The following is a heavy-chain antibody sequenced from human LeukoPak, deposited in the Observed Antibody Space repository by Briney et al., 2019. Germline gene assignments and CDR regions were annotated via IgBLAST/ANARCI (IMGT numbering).Heavy chain of an antibody. CDR3: ARDPYSGSYGPYYYYYMDV. D-gene: IGHD1-26*01. CDR1: GFTFSTYN. J-gene: IGHJ6*03. Sequence: PGGSLRLSCAASGFTFSTYNMNWVRQAPGKGPEWVSSITSSSSYIYYVDSVKGRFTISRDNAKNSLYLHMDSLRVEDTAVYYCARDPYSGSYGPYYYYYMDVWGKGTTVTISS. V-gene: IGHV3-21*06. CDR2: ITSSSSYI.